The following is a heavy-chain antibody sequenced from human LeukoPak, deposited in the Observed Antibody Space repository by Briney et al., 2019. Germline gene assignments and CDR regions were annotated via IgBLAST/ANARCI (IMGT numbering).Heavy chain of an antibody. CDR3: AKREKGTTGRFFDY. D-gene: IGHD4-17*01. Sequence: HPGGSLRLSCAASGFTFTNYAMTWVRQAPGKGLEWVSGISEGVGNTYYADSVKGRFTISRDHSKNTLYLQMNSLRAEDMALYYYAKREKGTTGRFFDYWGQGTLVTVSS. J-gene: IGHJ4*02. CDR1: GFTFTNYA. V-gene: IGHV3-23*01. CDR2: ISEGVGNT.